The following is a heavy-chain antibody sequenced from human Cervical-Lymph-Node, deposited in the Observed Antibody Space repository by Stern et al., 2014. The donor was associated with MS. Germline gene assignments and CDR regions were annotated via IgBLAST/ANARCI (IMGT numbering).Heavy chain of an antibody. CDR1: GFTLSDYS. D-gene: IGHD3-16*01. CDR3: VRELGGLRAFDK. V-gene: IGHV3-48*02. Sequence: EVQLVESGGGLVQPGGSLSVSCAVSGFTLSDYSMNWVRQVPMKGLEWISYINSGGNNIHYADSVKGRFTVSRDNAKNSVFLHMNSLRDDDTAIYFCVRELGGLRAFDKWGQGSLVTVSS. CDR2: INSGGNNI. J-gene: IGHJ4*02.